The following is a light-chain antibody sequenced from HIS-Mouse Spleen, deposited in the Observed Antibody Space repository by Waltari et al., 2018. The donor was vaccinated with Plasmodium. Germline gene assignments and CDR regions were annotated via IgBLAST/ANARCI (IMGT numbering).Light chain of an antibody. CDR3: QQYNNWSFT. CDR2: GAS. J-gene: IGKJ3*01. Sequence: VMTQSPATLSVPPGERATLSCRASQSVSSNLAWYQQKPGQAPRLLIYGASTRATGIPARFSGSGSGTEFTLTISSLQSEDFAVYYCQQYNNWSFTFGPGTKVDIK. CDR1: QSVSSN. V-gene: IGKV3-15*01.